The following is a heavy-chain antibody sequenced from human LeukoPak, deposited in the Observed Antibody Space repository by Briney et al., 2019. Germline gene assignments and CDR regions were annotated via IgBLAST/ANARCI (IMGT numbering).Heavy chain of an antibody. Sequence: SETLSLTCTVYGGSFSGYYWSWIRQPPGKGLEWIGEINHSGSTNYNPSLKSRATISIDTSKNQFSLKLSSVTAADTAVYYCARRPTGGLDYWGQGTLVTVSS. CDR3: ARRPTGGLDY. V-gene: IGHV4-34*01. CDR2: INHSGST. CDR1: GGSFSGYY. D-gene: IGHD3-16*01. J-gene: IGHJ4*02.